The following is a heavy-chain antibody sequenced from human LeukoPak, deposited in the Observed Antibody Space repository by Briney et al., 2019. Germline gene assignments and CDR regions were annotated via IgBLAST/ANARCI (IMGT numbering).Heavy chain of an antibody. Sequence: GGSLRLSCAASGFIFDKYWMSWVRQAPGKGLEWVANIKQDGSEKHYMDSEKGRFTISRDNAKNSLNLQMNSLRVEDTAVYYCARDGPWGSPTSGWFDPWGQGTLVTVSS. CDR3: ARDGPWGSPTSGWFDP. J-gene: IGHJ5*02. D-gene: IGHD2-2*01. V-gene: IGHV3-7*01. CDR2: IKQDGSEK. CDR1: GFIFDKYW.